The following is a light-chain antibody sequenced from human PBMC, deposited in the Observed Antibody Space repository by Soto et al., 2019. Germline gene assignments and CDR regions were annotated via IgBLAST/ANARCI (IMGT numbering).Light chain of an antibody. CDR1: ISYFFIYNF. CDR2: EAT. CDR3: CSYAGRSIYV. Sequence: SALTQPASVSWSPGQSITITCTASISYFFIYNFVSWYRQHPGKVPQLLIYEATKRPAGVSHRFSGSKSDNTASLTISELQSEEEADYYCCSYAGRSIYVFGTGTKVNVL. J-gene: IGLJ1*01. V-gene: IGLV2-23*01.